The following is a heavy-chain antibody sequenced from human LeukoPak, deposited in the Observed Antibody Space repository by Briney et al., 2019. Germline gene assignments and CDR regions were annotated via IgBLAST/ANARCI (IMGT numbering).Heavy chain of an antibody. CDR1: GFTLSDYY. CDR2: ISSSGSTI. Sequence: PGGSLRLSRAASGFTLSDYYMSWIRQAPGKGLEWVSYISSSGSTIYYADSVKGRFTISRDNAKNSLYLQMNSLRAEDTAVYYCASNIAAGYYYYMGVWGKGTTVTVSS. D-gene: IGHD6-13*01. CDR3: ASNIAAGYYYYMGV. V-gene: IGHV3-11*04. J-gene: IGHJ6*03.